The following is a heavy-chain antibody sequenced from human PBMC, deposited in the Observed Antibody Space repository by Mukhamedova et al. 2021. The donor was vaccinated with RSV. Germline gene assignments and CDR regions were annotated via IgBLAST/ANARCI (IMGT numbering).Heavy chain of an antibody. CDR2: MFSGGTG. CDR3: A. CDR1: GFAVDTIF. V-gene: IGHV3-53*01. Sequence: GGSLKLPCAASGFAVDTIFMTWVRRAPGKGLGWVPIMFSGGTGNYADSGRGRFTISRDNFKNTLSLQMDSLRVKDQAGFYWAGGR. J-gene: IGHJ2*01.